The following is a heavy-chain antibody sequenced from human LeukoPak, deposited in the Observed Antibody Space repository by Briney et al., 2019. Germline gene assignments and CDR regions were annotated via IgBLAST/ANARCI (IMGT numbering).Heavy chain of an antibody. Sequence: ASVKVSCKASGYTFTSYDINWVRQAPGQGLEWKGWMNPTSGHTGYAQNFQGRVTMTRDTSISTAYMELNSLTSEDTAVYYCARSPVGVRKKHDFWGQGTLVIVSS. CDR1: GYTFTSYD. J-gene: IGHJ4*02. CDR2: MNPTSGHT. V-gene: IGHV1-8*01. CDR3: ARSPVGVRKKHDF. D-gene: IGHD3-10*01.